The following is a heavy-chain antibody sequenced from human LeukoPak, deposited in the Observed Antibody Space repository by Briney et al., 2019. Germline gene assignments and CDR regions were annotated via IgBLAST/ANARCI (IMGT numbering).Heavy chain of an antibody. CDR3: AKAVTMVQGVIIGSYYYYMDV. D-gene: IGHD3-10*01. Sequence: PGRSLRLSCAASGFTFSSYAMSWVRQAPGKGLEWVSAISGSGGSTYYADSVKGRFTISRDNSKNTLYLQMNSLRAEDTAVYYCAKAVTMVQGVIIGSYYYYMDVWGKGTTVTVSS. J-gene: IGHJ6*03. V-gene: IGHV3-23*01. CDR1: GFTFSSYA. CDR2: ISGSGGST.